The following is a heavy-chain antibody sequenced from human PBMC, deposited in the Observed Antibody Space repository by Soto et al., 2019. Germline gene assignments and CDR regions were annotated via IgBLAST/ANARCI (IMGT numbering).Heavy chain of an antibody. CDR3: ARDVGYSQADYFDD. V-gene: IGHV1-18*01. D-gene: IGHD5-18*01. J-gene: IGHJ4*02. Sequence: HLVQPGNEVRKPGASVRVSCKASGYTFNEFGITWVRQAPGQGLQWVGRISGHTGNTEYALNFRGRVTLTTDTSTNTAYMDLTSLTRDDTAVYYCARDVGYSQADYFDDWGQGTLVTVSS. CDR2: ISGHTGNT. CDR1: GYTFNEFG.